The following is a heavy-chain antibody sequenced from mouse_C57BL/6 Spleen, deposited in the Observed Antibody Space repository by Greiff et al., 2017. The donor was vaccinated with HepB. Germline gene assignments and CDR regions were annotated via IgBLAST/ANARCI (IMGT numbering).Heavy chain of an antibody. CDR2: ISDGGSYT. V-gene: IGHV5-4*01. D-gene: IGHD2-3*01. J-gene: IGHJ4*01. Sequence: EVKLMESGGGLVKPGGSLKLSCAASGFTFSSYAMSWVRQTPEKRLEWVATISDGGSYTYYPDNVKGRFTISRDNAKNNLYLQMSHLKSEDTAMYYCARDDDGYSTYAMDYWGQGTSVTVSS. CDR1: GFTFSSYA. CDR3: ARDDDGYSTYAMDY.